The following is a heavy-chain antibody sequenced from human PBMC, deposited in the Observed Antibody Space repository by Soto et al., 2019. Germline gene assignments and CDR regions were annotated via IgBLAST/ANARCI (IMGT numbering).Heavy chain of an antibody. J-gene: IGHJ6*02. V-gene: IGHV3-30*18. Sequence: GGSLRLSCAASGFTFSSYGMHWVRQAPGKGLEWVAVISYDGSNKYYADSVKGRFTISRDNSKNTLYLQMNSLRAEDTAVYYCAKDLGYSSSFVPRYGMDVWGQGTTVTVSS. CDR2: ISYDGSNK. D-gene: IGHD6-13*01. CDR1: GFTFSSYG. CDR3: AKDLGYSSSFVPRYGMDV.